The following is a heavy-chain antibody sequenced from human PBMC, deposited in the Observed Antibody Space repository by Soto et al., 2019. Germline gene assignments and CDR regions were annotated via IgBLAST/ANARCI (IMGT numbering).Heavy chain of an antibody. CDR3: ARALGYDILTGSTDFGIGQTQIKKKGAFDI. D-gene: IGHD3-9*01. J-gene: IGHJ3*02. Sequence: GASVKVSCKASGGTFSSYAISWVRQAPGQGLEWMGGIIPIFGTANYAQKFQGRVTITADESTSTAYMELSSLRSEDTAVYYCARALGYDILTGSTDFGIGQTQIKKKGAFDIWGQGTMVTVSS. CDR1: GGTFSSYA. V-gene: IGHV1-69*13. CDR2: IIPIFGTA.